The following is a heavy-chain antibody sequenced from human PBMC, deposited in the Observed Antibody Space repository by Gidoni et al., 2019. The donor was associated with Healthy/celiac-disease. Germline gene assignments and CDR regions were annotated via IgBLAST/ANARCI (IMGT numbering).Heavy chain of an antibody. Sequence: EVQLVETGGGLIQPGGSLRLSCAASGFTVSSHYMSWVRQAPGKGLEWVSVIYSGGSTYYADSVKGRFTISRDNSKNTLYLQMNSLRAEDTAVYYCAGDSGSTYSGRDYYYYYMDVWGKGTTVTVSS. J-gene: IGHJ6*03. CDR3: AGDSGSTYSGRDYYYYYMDV. D-gene: IGHD1-26*01. CDR1: GFTVSSHY. CDR2: IYSGGST. V-gene: IGHV3-53*02.